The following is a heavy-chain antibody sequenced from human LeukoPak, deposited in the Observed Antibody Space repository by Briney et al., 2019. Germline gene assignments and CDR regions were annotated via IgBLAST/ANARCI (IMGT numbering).Heavy chain of an antibody. J-gene: IGHJ4*02. Sequence: PSGTLSLTCTVSGGSISSSSYYWGWIRQPPGKGLEWIGSIYYSGSTYYNPSLKSRVTISVDTSKNQFSLKLSSVTAADTAVYYCASWVDPSSGWWGYYFDYWGQGTLVTVSS. D-gene: IGHD6-19*01. CDR1: GGSISSSSYY. V-gene: IGHV4-39*07. CDR3: ASWVDPSSGWWGYYFDY. CDR2: IYYSGST.